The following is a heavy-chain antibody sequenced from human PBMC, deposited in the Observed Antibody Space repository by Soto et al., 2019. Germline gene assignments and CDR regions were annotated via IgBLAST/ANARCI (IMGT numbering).Heavy chain of an antibody. CDR1: GFTLSSYA. CDR2: ISANVGSK. V-gene: IGHV3-23*01. Sequence: EVQVLESGGGLVQPGASLRLSCASSGFTLSSYAMSWVRQAPGKGLEWVSAISANVGSKYYADSVKGRFTISRDDSKNTLYLHMSSLRAEDEAVYFCGTGSYGAESYYTRAKGNWFDPWGQGTLVTV. J-gene: IGHJ5*02. D-gene: IGHD3-10*01. CDR3: GTGSYGAESYYTRAKGNWFDP.